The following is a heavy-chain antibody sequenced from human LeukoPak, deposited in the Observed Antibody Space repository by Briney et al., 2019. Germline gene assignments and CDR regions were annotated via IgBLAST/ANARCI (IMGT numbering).Heavy chain of an antibody. V-gene: IGHV3-72*01. CDR3: AKDLYEAGPMRYYYYGMDV. Sequence: GGSLRLSCAASGFTFSDHYMDWVRQAPGKGLEWVGRSGNKANSYTTQYAASVKGRFTISRDDSRNSLYLQMNSLRAEDTAVYYCAKDLYEAGPMRYYYYGMDVWGQGTTVTVSS. CDR2: SGNKANSYTT. D-gene: IGHD3-16*01. J-gene: IGHJ6*02. CDR1: GFTFSDHY.